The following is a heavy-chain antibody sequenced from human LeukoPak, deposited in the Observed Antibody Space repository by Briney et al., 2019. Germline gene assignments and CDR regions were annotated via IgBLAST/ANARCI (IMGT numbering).Heavy chain of an antibody. V-gene: IGHV3-30*04. CDR3: ARAYDYILDAFDI. CDR1: GFTFSSYA. D-gene: IGHD3-16*01. J-gene: IGHJ3*02. CDR2: ISYDGSDK. Sequence: PGGSLRLSCAASGFTFSSYAMHWVRQAPGKGLEWVAVISYDGSDKYYTDSVKGRFTISTDNSKNTLYLQMNSLRAEDTAVYYCARAYDYILDAFDIWGQGTMVTVSS.